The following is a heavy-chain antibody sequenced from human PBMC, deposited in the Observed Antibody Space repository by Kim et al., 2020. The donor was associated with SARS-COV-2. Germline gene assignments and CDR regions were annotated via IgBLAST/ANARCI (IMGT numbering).Heavy chain of an antibody. CDR2: ISSSSSYI. CDR3: ARDSDGGDFNWFDP. CDR1: GFTFSSYS. J-gene: IGHJ5*02. V-gene: IGHV3-21*01. D-gene: IGHD2-21*02. Sequence: GGSLRLSCAASGFTFSSYSMNWVRQAPGKGLEWVSSISSSSSYIYYADSVKGRFTISRDNAKNSLYLQMNSLRAEDTAVYYCARDSDGGDFNWFDPWGQGTLVTVSS.